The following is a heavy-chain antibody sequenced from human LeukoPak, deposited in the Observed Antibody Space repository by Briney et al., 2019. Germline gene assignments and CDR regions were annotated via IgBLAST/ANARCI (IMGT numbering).Heavy chain of an antibody. Sequence: ASVKVSCKASGYTFTSYGISWVRQAPGQGLEWMGWISAYNGNTNYAQKLQGRVTMTTDTSTSTAYMELRSLRSDDTAVYYCARGDMLACCGGDCYPFDYWGQGTLVTVSS. CDR2: ISAYNGNT. J-gene: IGHJ4*02. D-gene: IGHD2-21*02. CDR3: ARGDMLACCGGDCYPFDY. V-gene: IGHV1-18*01. CDR1: GYTFTSYG.